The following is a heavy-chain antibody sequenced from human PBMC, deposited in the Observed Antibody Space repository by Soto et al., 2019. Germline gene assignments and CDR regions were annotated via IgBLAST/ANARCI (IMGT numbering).Heavy chain of an antibody. V-gene: IGHV4-34*01. CDR3: ARGRVGYYDFWSGYKNPDYYYYGMDV. CDR1: GGSFSGYY. D-gene: IGHD3-3*01. J-gene: IGHJ6*02. Sequence: PSETLSLTCAVYGGSFSGYYWSWIRQPPGKGLEWIGEINHSGSTNYNPSLKSRVTISVDTSKNQFSLKLSSVTAADTAVYYCARGRVGYYDFWSGYKNPDYYYYGMDVWGQGSTVTVYS. CDR2: INHSGST.